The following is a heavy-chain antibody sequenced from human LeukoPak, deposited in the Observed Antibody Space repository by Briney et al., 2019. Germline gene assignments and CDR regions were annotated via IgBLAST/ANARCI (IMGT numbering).Heavy chain of an antibody. J-gene: IGHJ5*02. CDR1: GGSFSGYY. CDR2: INHSGST. D-gene: IGHD3-3*01. CDR3: ARVPPPLNYDFWSGYYRYNWFDP. V-gene: IGHV4-34*01. Sequence: PSETLSLTCAVYGGSFSGYYWSWIRQPPGKGLEWIGEINHSGSTNYNPSLKSRVTISVDTSKNQFSLKLSSVTAADTAVYYCARVPPPLNYDFWSGYYRYNWFDPWGQGTLVTVSS.